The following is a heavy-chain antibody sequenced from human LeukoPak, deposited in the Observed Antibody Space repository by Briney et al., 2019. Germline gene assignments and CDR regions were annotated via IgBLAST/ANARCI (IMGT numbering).Heavy chain of an antibody. D-gene: IGHD3-10*01. Sequence: SETLSLTCAVYGGSFSGYYWSWIRQPPGKGLEWIGEINHRGSTNYNPSLKSRVTISVDTSKNQFSLKLSSVTAADTAVYYCARASLKNFYYGSGSDKYYFDYWGQGTLVTVSS. CDR2: INHRGST. J-gene: IGHJ4*02. CDR3: ARASLKNFYYGSGSDKYYFDY. V-gene: IGHV4-34*01. CDR1: GGSFSGYY.